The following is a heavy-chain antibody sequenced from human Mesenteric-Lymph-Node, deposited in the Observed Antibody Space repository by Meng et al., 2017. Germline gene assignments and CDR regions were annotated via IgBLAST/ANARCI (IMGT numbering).Heavy chain of an antibody. CDR3: ASECSGGSCGVDY. Sequence: SLKISRAASGFTFDDYAMHWVRQAPGKGLEWVSGISWNSGSIGYADSVKGRFTISRDNAKNSLYLQMNSLRAEDTALYYCASECSGGSCGVDYWGQGTLVTVSS. J-gene: IGHJ4*02. D-gene: IGHD2-15*01. CDR2: ISWNSGSI. CDR1: GFTFDDYA. V-gene: IGHV3-9*01.